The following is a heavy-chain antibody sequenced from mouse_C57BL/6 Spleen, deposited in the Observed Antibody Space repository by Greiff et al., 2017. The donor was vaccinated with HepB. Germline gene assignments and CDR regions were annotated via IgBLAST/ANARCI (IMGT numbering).Heavy chain of an antibody. V-gene: IGHV5-6*01. D-gene: IGHD2-5*01. CDR2: ISSGGSYT. Sequence: EVHLVESGGDLVKPGGSLKLSCAASGFTFSSYGMSWVRQTPDKRLEWVATISSGGSYTYYPDSVKGRFTISRDNAKNTLYLQMSSLKSEDTAMYYCARPMDYSNYYAMDYWGQGTSVTVSS. CDR1: GFTFSSYG. CDR3: ARPMDYSNYYAMDY. J-gene: IGHJ4*01.